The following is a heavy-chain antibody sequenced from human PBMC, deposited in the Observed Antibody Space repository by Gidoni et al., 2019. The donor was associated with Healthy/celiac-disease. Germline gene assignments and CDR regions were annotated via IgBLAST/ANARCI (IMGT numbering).Heavy chain of an antibody. CDR3: ARDQYCSSTSCYTHYYYYGMDV. CDR2: ISSSSSYI. D-gene: IGHD2-2*02. Sequence: EVPLVESGGGLVKPGGSLSLSCAASGFTFSRYSMNWVRQAPGKVLEWVASISSSSSYIYYADSVKGRFTISRDNAKNSLYLQMNSLRAEDTAVYYCARDQYCSSTSCYTHYYYYGMDVWGQGTTVTVSS. J-gene: IGHJ6*02. CDR1: GFTFSRYS. V-gene: IGHV3-21*01.